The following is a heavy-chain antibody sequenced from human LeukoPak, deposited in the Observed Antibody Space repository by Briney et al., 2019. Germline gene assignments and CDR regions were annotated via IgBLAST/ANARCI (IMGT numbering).Heavy chain of an antibody. CDR3: ARKDSSGYED. CDR1: GFSLSTSGMR. D-gene: IGHD3-22*01. CDR2: IDWDDDK. Sequence: ESGPALVKPTQTLTLTCTFSGFSLSTSGMRVSWIRQPPGKALEWLARIDWDDDKFYSTSLKTRLTISKDTSKNQVVLTMTNMDPVDTATYYCARKDSSGYEDWDQGTLVTVSS. J-gene: IGHJ4*02. V-gene: IGHV2-70*04.